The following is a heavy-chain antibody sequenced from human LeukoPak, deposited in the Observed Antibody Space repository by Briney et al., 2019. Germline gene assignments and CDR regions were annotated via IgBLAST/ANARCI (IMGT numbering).Heavy chain of an antibody. CDR2: IFYNGIT. CDR3: ARWDSSYYAFDI. V-gene: IGHV4-59*08. D-gene: IGHD6-13*01. Sequence: SETLSLTCTVSGGSISRYYWNWMRQSPGEGLEWIGYIFYNGITNYNPSFKSRVTISVDTPKNQFSLKLTSVTAADTAVYFCARWDSSYYAFDIWGQGTMVTVSS. CDR1: GGSISRYY. J-gene: IGHJ3*02.